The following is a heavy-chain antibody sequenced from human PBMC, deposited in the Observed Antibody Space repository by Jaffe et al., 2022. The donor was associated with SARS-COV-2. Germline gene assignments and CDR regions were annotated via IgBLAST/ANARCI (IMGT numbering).Heavy chain of an antibody. D-gene: IGHD6-19*01. Sequence: QVQLQQWGAGLLKPSETLSLTCAVYGESFSGYYWSWIRQSPGKGLEWIGEINHSGSTNHNPSLKSRVTISVDTSKNQLSLKLSSVTAADTAVYYCARSRSVSGWYIPAQERYDYWGQGTLVTVSS. CDR1: GESFSGYY. CDR3: ARSRSVSGWYIPAQERYDY. V-gene: IGHV4-34*01. CDR2: INHSGST. J-gene: IGHJ4*02.